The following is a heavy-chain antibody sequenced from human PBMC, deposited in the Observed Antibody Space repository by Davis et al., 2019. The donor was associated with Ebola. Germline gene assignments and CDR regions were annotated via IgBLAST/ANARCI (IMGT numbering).Heavy chain of an antibody. CDR1: GYTFTSYY. V-gene: IGHV1-46*01. D-gene: IGHD2-15*01. CDR2: INPSGGST. Sequence: ASVTVSCKASGYTFTSYYMHWLRQAPGQGLEWMGIINPSGGSTSYAQKFQGRVTMTRDTSTSTVYMELSSLRSEDTAGYYCAREGEVVVAAANWFDPWGQGTLVTVSS. J-gene: IGHJ5*02. CDR3: AREGEVVVAAANWFDP.